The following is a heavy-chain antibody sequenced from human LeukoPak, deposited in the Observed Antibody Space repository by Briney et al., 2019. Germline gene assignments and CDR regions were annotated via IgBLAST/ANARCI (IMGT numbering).Heavy chain of an antibody. V-gene: IGHV3-21*01. CDR2: ISSSSSYI. CDR1: GFTFSSYS. Sequence: GGSLRLSCAASGFTFSSYSMNWVRQAPGKGLEWVSSISSSSSYIYYADSVKGRFTISRDNAKNSLYLQMNSLRAEDTAVYYCARSSGYDSGVFDYWGQGTLVTVSS. D-gene: IGHD5-12*01. CDR3: ARSSGYDSGVFDY. J-gene: IGHJ4*02.